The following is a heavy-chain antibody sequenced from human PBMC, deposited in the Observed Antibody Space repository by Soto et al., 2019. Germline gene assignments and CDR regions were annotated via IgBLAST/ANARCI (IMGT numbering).Heavy chain of an antibody. V-gene: IGHV4-39*01. CDR1: GDSISGGASF. CDR3: AKNLPRTGRFDY. CDR2: VYYSGSP. Sequence: SETLSLTCTVSGDSISGGASFWSWIRQPPGKGLEWIANVYYSGSPYYNPSLKNRVTISVDRSKNQFSLQMTSVTAADTAVYYCAKNLPRTGRFDYWGQGTLVTVSS. J-gene: IGHJ4*02.